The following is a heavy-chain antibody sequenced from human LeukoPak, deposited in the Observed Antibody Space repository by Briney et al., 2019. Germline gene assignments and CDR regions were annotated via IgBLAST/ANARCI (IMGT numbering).Heavy chain of an antibody. J-gene: IGHJ4*02. CDR3: ARGMVRGVIDY. V-gene: IGHV4-34*01. CDR2: INHSGST. D-gene: IGHD3-10*01. CDR1: GGSFSGYY. Sequence: PSETLSLTCAVYGGSFSGYYWSWIRQPPGKGLEWIGEINHSGSTYYNPSLKSRVTISVDRSKNQFSLKLSSVTAADTAVYYCARGMVRGVIDYWGQGTLVTVSS.